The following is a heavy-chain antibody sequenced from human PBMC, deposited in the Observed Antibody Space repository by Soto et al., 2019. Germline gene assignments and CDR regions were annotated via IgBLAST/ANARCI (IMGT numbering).Heavy chain of an antibody. CDR2: IYYSGST. J-gene: IGHJ3*02. D-gene: IGHD3-22*01. V-gene: IGHV4-31*03. CDR3: ARDHYYDSSGYSSSAFDI. CDR1: GGSISSGGYY. Sequence: QVQLQESGPGLVKPSQTLSLTCTVSGGSISSGGYYWSWIRQHPGKGLEWIGYIYYSGSTYYNPSLQSRVTISVDTSKNQFSLKLSSVTAADTAVYYCARDHYYDSSGYSSSAFDIWGQGTMVTVSS.